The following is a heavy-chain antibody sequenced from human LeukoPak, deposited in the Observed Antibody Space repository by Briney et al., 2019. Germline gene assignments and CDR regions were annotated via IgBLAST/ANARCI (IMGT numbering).Heavy chain of an antibody. Sequence: PGGSLRLSCAASGFTFSSYAMSWVRQAPGKGLEWVSAISGSGGSTYYADSVKGRFTISRDNSKNTLYLQMNSLRAEDTAVYYCAKGGSMQYPQWLVPLIFDYWAREPWSPSPQ. D-gene: IGHD6-19*01. CDR3: AKGGSMQYPQWLVPLIFDY. V-gene: IGHV3-23*01. J-gene: IGHJ4*02. CDR2: ISGSGGST. CDR1: GFTFSSYA.